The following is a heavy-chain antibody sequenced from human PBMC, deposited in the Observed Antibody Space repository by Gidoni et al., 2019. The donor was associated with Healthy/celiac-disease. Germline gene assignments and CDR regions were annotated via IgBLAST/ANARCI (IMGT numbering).Heavy chain of an antibody. CDR2: ISSSSSTI. CDR1: GITSRSYS. CDR3: ARDCSGGSCYPDAFDI. D-gene: IGHD2-15*01. Sequence: EVQLVASGGGLLQPGGSLRLTCETRGITSRSYSMNWVRQAPVQGLEWVSYISSSSSTIYYADSVKGRFTISRDNAKNSLYLQMNSLRDEDTAVYYCARDCSGGSCYPDAFDIWGQGTMVTVSS. J-gene: IGHJ3*02. V-gene: IGHV3-48*02.